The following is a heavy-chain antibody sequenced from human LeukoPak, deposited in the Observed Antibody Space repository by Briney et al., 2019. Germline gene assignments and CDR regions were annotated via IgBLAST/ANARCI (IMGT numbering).Heavy chain of an antibody. J-gene: IGHJ6*04. CDR3: ARLTFDYYDSSGYLGDV. V-gene: IGHV4-38-2*02. Sequence: SETLSLTCIVSGYSISSGYYWGWIRQPPGKGLEWIGSIYHSGSTYYNPSLKSRVTISVDTSKNQFSLKLSSVTAADTAVYYCARLTFDYYDSSGYLGDVWGKGTTVTISS. CDR1: GYSISSGYY. CDR2: IYHSGST. D-gene: IGHD3-22*01.